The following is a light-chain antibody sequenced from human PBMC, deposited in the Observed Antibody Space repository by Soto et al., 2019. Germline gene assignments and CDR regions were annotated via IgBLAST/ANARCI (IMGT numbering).Light chain of an antibody. V-gene: IGKV1-39*01. J-gene: IGKJ5*01. CDR2: ATS. CDR1: QTVSSY. CDR3: QQSFTTPS. Sequence: DIQMTQSTSSLSASVGDRVNITCRASQTVSSYLNWYQQKPGTVPKLLIYATSNLQSGVPSRFSGRGFGTDFTLTISSLQPEDFATYYCQQSFTTPSFGQGTRLEI.